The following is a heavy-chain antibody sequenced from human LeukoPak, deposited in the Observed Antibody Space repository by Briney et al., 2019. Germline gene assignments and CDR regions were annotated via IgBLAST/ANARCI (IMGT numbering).Heavy chain of an antibody. V-gene: IGHV1-69*05. D-gene: IGHD3-22*01. Sequence: SVKVSCKASGGTFSSYAISWVRQAPGQGLEWMGRIIPIFGTANYAQKFQGRVTITTDKSTSTAYMELSSLRSEDTAVYYCARELYYYDSSGHFDYWGQGTLVTVSS. CDR1: GGTFSSYA. CDR3: ARELYYYDSSGHFDY. J-gene: IGHJ4*02. CDR2: IIPIFGTA.